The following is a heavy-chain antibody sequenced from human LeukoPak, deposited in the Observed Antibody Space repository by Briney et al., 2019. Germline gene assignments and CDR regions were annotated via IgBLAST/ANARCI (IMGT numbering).Heavy chain of an antibody. V-gene: IGHV3-23*01. CDR3: AKDGGSSWYGNWFDP. J-gene: IGHJ5*02. CDR1: GFTVSSNY. CDR2: ISGSGGST. D-gene: IGHD6-13*01. Sequence: PGGSLRLSCAASGFTVSSNYMSWVRQAPGKGLEWVSAISGSGGSTYYADSVKGRFTISRDNSKNTLYLQMNSLRTEDTAVYYCAKDGGSSWYGNWFDPWGQGTLVTVSS.